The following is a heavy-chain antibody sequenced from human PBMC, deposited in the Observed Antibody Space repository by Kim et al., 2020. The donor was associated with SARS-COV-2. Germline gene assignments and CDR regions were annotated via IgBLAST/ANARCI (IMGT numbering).Heavy chain of an antibody. CDR1: GGSFSGYY. V-gene: IGHV4-34*01. CDR3: AHSSGWFPGGMDV. D-gene: IGHD6-19*01. Sequence: SETLSLTCAVYGGSFSGYYWSWLRQPPGKGLEWIGEINHSGSTNYNPSLKSRVTISVDTSKNQFSLKLSSVTAVDTAVYYCAHSSGWFPGGMDVWGQGTTVTVSS. J-gene: IGHJ6*02. CDR2: INHSGST.